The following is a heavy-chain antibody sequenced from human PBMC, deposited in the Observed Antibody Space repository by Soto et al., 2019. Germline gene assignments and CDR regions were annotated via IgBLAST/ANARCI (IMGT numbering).Heavy chain of an antibody. Sequence: GASVKVSCKASGYTFTSYAMHWVRQAPGQRLEWMGWINAGNGNTKYSQKFQGRVTITRDTSASTAYMELSSLRSEDTAVYYCARSLDPHTVNWFDPWGQGTLVTVSS. V-gene: IGHV1-3*01. CDR2: INAGNGNT. CDR1: GYTFTSYA. D-gene: IGHD1-1*01. J-gene: IGHJ5*02. CDR3: ARSLDPHTVNWFDP.